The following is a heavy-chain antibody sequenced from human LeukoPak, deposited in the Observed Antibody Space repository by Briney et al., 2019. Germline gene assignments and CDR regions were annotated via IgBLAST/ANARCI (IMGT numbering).Heavy chain of an antibody. CDR3: AKDVYSHANGGLGY. J-gene: IGHJ4*02. CDR2: IRFDGSYK. CDR1: GFTFVTYG. V-gene: IGHV3-30*02. Sequence: QPGGSLRLSCAASGFTFVTYGMHWVRQAPGKGREWVAFIRFDGSYKEYADSVKGRFTISRDNSKNTMYLQMNSLRTEATAVYYCAKDVYSHANGGLGYWGQGTLVTVSS. D-gene: IGHD5-18*01.